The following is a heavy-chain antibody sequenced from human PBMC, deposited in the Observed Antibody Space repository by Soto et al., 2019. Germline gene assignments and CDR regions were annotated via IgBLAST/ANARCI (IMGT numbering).Heavy chain of an antibody. V-gene: IGHV1-46*01. Sequence: GASVKVSCKTSGYTFVDYFIHWVRQAPGQGLEWMGIISLRHHSTSYAQKFQDRLSVTRDPSSTTIYMELSSLRSEDTAVYYCARQRSVCGCDCTSYMNCCGQGTPVTV. CDR3: ARQRSVCGCDCTSYMNC. J-gene: IGHJ4*02. D-gene: IGHD2-21*02. CDR2: ISLRHHST. CDR1: GYTFVDYF.